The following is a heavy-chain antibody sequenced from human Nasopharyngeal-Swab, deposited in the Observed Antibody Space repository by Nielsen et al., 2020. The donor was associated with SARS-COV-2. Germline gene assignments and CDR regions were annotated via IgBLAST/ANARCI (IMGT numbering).Heavy chain of an antibody. CDR3: AKEWSVLGLPLFDS. V-gene: IGHV3-23*01. D-gene: IGHD2-21*01. J-gene: IGHJ4*02. Sequence: GESLKISCAASGFTFSRYAMSWVRQAPGTGLEWVSGIGASGVDKYYTDSVEGRFTISRDNSKNTLFLQMNSLRAEDTAVYFCAKEWSVLGLPLFDSWGQGILITVSS. CDR2: IGASGVDK. CDR1: GFTFSRYA.